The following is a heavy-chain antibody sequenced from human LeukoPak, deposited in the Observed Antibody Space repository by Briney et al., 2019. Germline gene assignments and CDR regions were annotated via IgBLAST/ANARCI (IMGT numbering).Heavy chain of an antibody. CDR2: IIPILGIA. J-gene: IGHJ1*01. CDR1: GGTFSSYA. CDR3: ARFPYFDWLLFPDYFQH. V-gene: IGHV1-69*04. D-gene: IGHD3-9*01. Sequence: GASVKVSCTASGGTFSSYAISWVGPAPGQGVAGVGRIIPILGIANYAQKFQGRVTITADKSTSTAYMELSSLRSEDTAVYYCARFPYFDWLLFPDYFQHWGQGTLVTVSS.